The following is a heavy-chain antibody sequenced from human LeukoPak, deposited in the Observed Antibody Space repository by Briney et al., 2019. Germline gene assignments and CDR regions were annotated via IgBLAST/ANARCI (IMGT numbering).Heavy chain of an antibody. D-gene: IGHD3-22*01. CDR2: SYYSGRT. Sequence: KPSETLSLTCSVSGDSVSRSDSYWDWIRQPPGNGLEWIGTSYYSGRTYYSPSLKSRVTMSVDPSNNQFSLNLRSVTAADTALYYCARRRYYDGSGYLEWGQGTLLSVSS. CDR3: ARRRYYDGSGYLE. V-gene: IGHV4-39*01. CDR1: GDSVSRSDSY. J-gene: IGHJ1*01.